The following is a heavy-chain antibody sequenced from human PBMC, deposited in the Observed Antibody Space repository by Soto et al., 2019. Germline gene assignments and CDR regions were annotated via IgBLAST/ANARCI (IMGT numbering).Heavy chain of an antibody. D-gene: IGHD2-21*02. CDR3: AKDPSDADWFDP. CDR1: GFTFSSYG. Sequence: GGSLRLSCAASGFTFSSYGMHWVRQAPGKGLEWVAVISYDGSNKYYADSVKGRFTISRDNSKNTLYLQMNSLRAEDTAVYYCAKDPSDADWFDPWGQGTLVTVSS. CDR2: ISYDGSNK. V-gene: IGHV3-30*18. J-gene: IGHJ5*02.